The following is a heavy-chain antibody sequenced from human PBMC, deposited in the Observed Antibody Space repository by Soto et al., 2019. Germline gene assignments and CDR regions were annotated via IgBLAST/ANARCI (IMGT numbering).Heavy chain of an antibody. CDR2: IIPIFGTA. J-gene: IGHJ5*02. V-gene: IGHV1-69*01. CDR1: GGTFSSYA. Sequence: QVQLVQSGAEVKKPGSSVKVSCKASGGTFSSYAISWVRQAPGQGLEWMGGIIPIFGTANYAQKFQGRVTITADESTSTANMELSSLRSEDTAEYYCASSYEGPSSTMVRGAIHWFDPWGQRTLVTVSS. CDR3: ASSYEGPSSTMVRGAIHWFDP. D-gene: IGHD3-10*01.